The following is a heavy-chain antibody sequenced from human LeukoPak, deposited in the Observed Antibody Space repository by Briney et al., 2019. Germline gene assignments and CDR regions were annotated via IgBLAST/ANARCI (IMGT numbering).Heavy chain of an antibody. V-gene: IGHV4-39*07. CDR3: AREGNYYDSRLD. D-gene: IGHD3-22*01. CDR1: GGSISSSSYY. Sequence: SETLSLTCTVSGGSISSSSYYWGWIRQPPGKGLEWIGSIYYSGSTYYNPSLKSRVTISVDTSKNQFSLKLSSVTAADTAVYYCAREGNYYDSRLDWGQGTLVTVSS. J-gene: IGHJ4*02. CDR2: IYYSGST.